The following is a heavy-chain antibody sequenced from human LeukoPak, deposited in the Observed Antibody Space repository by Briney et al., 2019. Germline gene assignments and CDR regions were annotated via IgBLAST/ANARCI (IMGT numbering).Heavy chain of an antibody. V-gene: IGHV3-30-3*01. CDR1: GFTFSSYA. CDR2: ISYDGGNK. Sequence: GGSLRLSCAASGFTFSSYAMRWVRQAPGKGLGWGAVISYDGGNKYYADSVKGRFTISRDNSKNTLYLQMNSLRAEDTAVYYCASSHENTVTTVYWGQGTLVTVSS. J-gene: IGHJ4*02. CDR3: ASSHENTVTTVY. D-gene: IGHD4-17*01.